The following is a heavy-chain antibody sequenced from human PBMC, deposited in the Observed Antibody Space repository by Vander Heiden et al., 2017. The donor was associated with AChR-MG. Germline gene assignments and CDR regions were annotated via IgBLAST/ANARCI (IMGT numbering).Heavy chain of an antibody. CDR1: GVTLSSYG. D-gene: IGHD3-10*01. Sequence: QVLLVASGGGVVQPGRCLPLPCATSGVTLSSYGLPWVGQAPGKGLEWVAAIWFDGGVKYYADSVKGRFTISRDNSKNTLYLQMNSLSAEDTAMYYCARDAESGNYYTLDYWGQGTLVTVSS. J-gene: IGHJ4*02. CDR2: IWFDGGVK. CDR3: ARDAESGNYYTLDY. V-gene: IGHV3-33*01.